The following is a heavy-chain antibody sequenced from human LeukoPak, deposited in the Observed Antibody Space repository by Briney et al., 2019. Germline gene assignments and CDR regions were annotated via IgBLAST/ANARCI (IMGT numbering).Heavy chain of an antibody. CDR2: MYSGGST. CDR3: ARVGPYYSGSGTGMYV. J-gene: IGHJ6*02. CDR1: AFIVSDNY. Sequence: GGSLRLSCAASAFIVSDNYMSWVRQAPGKGLEWVSLMYSGGSTYYADSVKGRFTISRDNSKNTLFLQMNSLRAEDTAVYYCARVGPYYSGSGTGMYVWGQGTTVTVSS. D-gene: IGHD3-10*01. V-gene: IGHV3-53*01.